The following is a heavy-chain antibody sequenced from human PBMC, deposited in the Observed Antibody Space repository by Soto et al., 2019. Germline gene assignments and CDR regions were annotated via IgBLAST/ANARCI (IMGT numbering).Heavy chain of an antibody. CDR2: IFYSGST. D-gene: IGHD3-3*01. V-gene: IGHV4-31*03. J-gene: IGHJ3*02. Sequence: QVQLQESGPGLVKPSQTLSLTCTVSGGSISSGGYYWSWIRQHPGKGLEWIGYIFYSGSTYYNPSLKSRVTISVDTSKNQCSLKLSSVTAADTAVYYCARDYNFWSGMIEGRVPFGAFAIWGQGTMVTVSS. CDR3: ARDYNFWSGMIEGRVPFGAFAI. CDR1: GGSISSGGYY.